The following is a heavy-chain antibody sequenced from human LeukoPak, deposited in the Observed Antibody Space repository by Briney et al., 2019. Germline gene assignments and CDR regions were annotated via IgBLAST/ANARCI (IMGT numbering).Heavy chain of an antibody. CDR3: ARIRYCSGGSCS. CDR2: INHSGST. CDR1: GGSFSGYY. J-gene: IGHJ5*02. Sequence: SETLSLTCAVYGGSFSGYYWSWIRQPPGKGLEWIGEINHSGSTNYNPSLKSRVTISVDTSKNQFSLKLSSVTAADTAVYYCARIRYCSGGSCSWGQGTLVTVSS. D-gene: IGHD2-15*01. V-gene: IGHV4-34*01.